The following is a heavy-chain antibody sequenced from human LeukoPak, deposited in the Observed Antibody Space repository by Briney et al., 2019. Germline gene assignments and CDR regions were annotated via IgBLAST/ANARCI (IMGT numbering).Heavy chain of an antibody. J-gene: IGHJ5*02. Sequence: PSETLSLTCTVSGGSISSSNSYWGWVRQPPGKGLEWIGSLYYSASTYYNPSLKTRVTIFVDTSKNEFSLKVNSVSAADTAVYYCARHIGYRNSAFDPWGQGTLVTVSS. D-gene: IGHD6-13*01. CDR3: ARHIGYRNSAFDP. V-gene: IGHV4-39*01. CDR2: LYYSAST. CDR1: GGSISSSNSY.